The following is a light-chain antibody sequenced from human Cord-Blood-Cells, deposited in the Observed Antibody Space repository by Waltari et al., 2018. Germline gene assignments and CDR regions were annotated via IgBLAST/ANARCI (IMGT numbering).Light chain of an antibody. CDR3: CSYAGSFYV. V-gene: IGLV2-11*01. J-gene: IGLJ1*01. CDR2: DVS. Sequence: QSALTHPRPVPGSPGQSGTISCTGTSSVVGGYTYVSWYQQHPGKAPKLMIYDVSKRPSGVPDRFSGSKSGNTASLTISGLQAEDEADYYCCSYAGSFYVFGTGTKVTVL. CDR1: SSVVGGYTY.